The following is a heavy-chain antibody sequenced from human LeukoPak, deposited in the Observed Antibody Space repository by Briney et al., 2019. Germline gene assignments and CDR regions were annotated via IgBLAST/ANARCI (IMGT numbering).Heavy chain of an antibody. Sequence: ASVKVSCKASGYTFTNYDINWVRQAPGQGLEWMGWMNPNSANTGYAQKSQGRVTMTRNTSISTAYMELSSLRSEDTALYYCARAGISATGLDVWGKGTTVTVSS. V-gene: IGHV1-8*01. CDR3: ARAGISATGLDV. CDR1: GYTFTNYD. CDR2: MNPNSANT. D-gene: IGHD6-13*01. J-gene: IGHJ6*04.